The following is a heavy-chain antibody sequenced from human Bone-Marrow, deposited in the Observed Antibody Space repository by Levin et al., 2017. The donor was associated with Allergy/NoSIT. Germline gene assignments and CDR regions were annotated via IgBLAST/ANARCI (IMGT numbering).Heavy chain of an antibody. V-gene: IGHV1-69*01. Sequence: KISCKASGGTFSNYPINWVRQAPGQGLEWMGGIIPMFGTANYAQKFQGRVTIVADESTSTAYMELSSLTSDDTAVYYCARDSASYCSGGTCYDAFDIWGQGTKVTVSS. J-gene: IGHJ3*02. CDR1: GGTFSNYP. CDR3: ARDSASYCSGGTCYDAFDI. D-gene: IGHD2-15*01. CDR2: IIPMFGTA.